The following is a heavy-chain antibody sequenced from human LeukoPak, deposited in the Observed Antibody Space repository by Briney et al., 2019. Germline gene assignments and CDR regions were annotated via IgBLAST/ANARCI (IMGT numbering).Heavy chain of an antibody. D-gene: IGHD1-26*01. V-gene: IGHV3-23*01. CDR2: ISGSGGST. CDR3: AKGDWELLQPIDY. CDR1: GFTFSSYA. J-gene: IGHJ4*02. Sequence: GGSLRLSCAASGFTFSSYAMSWVRQAPGKGLEWVSAISGSGGSTYYADSVKGRFTISRDSSKNTLYLQMNSLRAEDTAVYYCAKGDWELLQPIDYWGQGTLVTVSS.